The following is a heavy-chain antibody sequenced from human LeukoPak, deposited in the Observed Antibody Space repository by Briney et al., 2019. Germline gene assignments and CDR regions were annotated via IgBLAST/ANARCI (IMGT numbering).Heavy chain of an antibody. V-gene: IGHV3-23*01. D-gene: IGHD3-22*01. CDR1: GITLSNYG. J-gene: IGHJ4*02. CDR3: ARRGVVIRVILVGFHKEAYYFDS. Sequence: GSLRLSCAVSGITLSNYGMSRVRQAPGKGLEWVAGISGSGGRTTYADSVKGRFTISRDNPKNTLYLQMSSLRVGDTAVYFCARRGVVIRVILVGFHKEAYYFDSWGQGALVTVSS. CDR2: ISGSGGRT.